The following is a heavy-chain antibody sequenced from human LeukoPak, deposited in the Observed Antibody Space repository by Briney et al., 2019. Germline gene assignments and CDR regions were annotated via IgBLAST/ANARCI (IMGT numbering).Heavy chain of an antibody. V-gene: IGHV4-59*08. Sequence: SETLSLTCTASGGSISSYYWSWIRQPPGKGLEWIGYIYYSGSTNYNPSLKSRVTISVDTSKNQFSLKLSSVTAADTAVYYCARDLYGDRGGYFDYWGQGTLVTVSS. D-gene: IGHD4-17*01. CDR1: GGSISSYY. CDR3: ARDLYGDRGGYFDY. J-gene: IGHJ4*02. CDR2: IYYSGST.